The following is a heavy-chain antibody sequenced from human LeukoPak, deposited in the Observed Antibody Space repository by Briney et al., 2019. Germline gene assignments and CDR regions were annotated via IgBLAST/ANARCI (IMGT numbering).Heavy chain of an antibody. CDR1: GDSISAYY. D-gene: IGHD3-10*01. Sequence: SETLSLTCTVSGDSISAYYWSWIRQAPGKELEWIGYIYYRVTSDYNPSLKSRVTMSVDMSTRQISLKLSSVTAADTAVYYCARAVGGDGSGSLWGPGTLVTVSS. CDR2: IYYRVTS. J-gene: IGHJ4*02. V-gene: IGHV4-59*01. CDR3: ARAVGGDGSGSL.